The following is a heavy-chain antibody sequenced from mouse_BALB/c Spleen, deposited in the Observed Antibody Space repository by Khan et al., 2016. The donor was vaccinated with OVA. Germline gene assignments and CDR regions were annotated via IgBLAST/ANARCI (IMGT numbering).Heavy chain of an antibody. Sequence: EVQLQESGPSLVKPSQTLSLTCSVTGDSITSGYWSWIRKFPGNKLEYMGYMIYTGYTYYNPPLKSRISITRHTSKNQYYLQLNSVTTEYTATYDCAISTWRYAFVYWGQGTLVTVSA. V-gene: IGHV3-8*02. CDR1: GDSITSGY. D-gene: IGHD2-14*01. J-gene: IGHJ3*01. CDR3: AISTWRYAFVY. CDR2: MIYTGYT.